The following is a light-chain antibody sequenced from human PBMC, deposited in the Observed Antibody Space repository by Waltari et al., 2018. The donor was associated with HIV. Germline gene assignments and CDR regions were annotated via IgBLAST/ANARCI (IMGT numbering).Light chain of an antibody. J-gene: IGKJ1*01. Sequence: AIRMTQSPSSVSASTGDSGTITCRATEDIGSDLAWYQQKPGKAPTLLISWTSTLQSGVPSRFSGSGSGTAFTLTISCLQSEDVATYFCQQYFTSARTFGQGARVE. CDR3: QQYFTSART. CDR1: EDIGSD. V-gene: IGKV1-8*01. CDR2: WTS.